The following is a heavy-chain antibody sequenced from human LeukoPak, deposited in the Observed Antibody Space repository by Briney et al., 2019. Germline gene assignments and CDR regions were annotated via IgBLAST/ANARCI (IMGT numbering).Heavy chain of an antibody. Sequence: GGSLRLSCAASGFTFTSYYMHWVRQAPGQGLEWMGIINPSGGSTSYAQKFQGRVTMTRDTSTSTVYMELSSLRSEDTAVYYCARGRSGYFLYWYFDLWGRGTLVTVSS. J-gene: IGHJ2*01. CDR2: INPSGGST. V-gene: IGHV1-46*01. CDR1: GFTFTSYY. D-gene: IGHD3-22*01. CDR3: ARGRSGYFLYWYFDL.